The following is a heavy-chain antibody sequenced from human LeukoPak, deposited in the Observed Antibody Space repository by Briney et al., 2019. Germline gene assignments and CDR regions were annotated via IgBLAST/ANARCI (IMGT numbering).Heavy chain of an antibody. Sequence: SETLSLTCTVSGGSISSYYWSWIRQPPGEGLEWIGYIFYSGSTNYNPSLKSRVTISVDTSKNQFSLKLSSVTAADTAVYYCATFSWGSFDYWGQGTLVTVSS. D-gene: IGHD3-16*01. CDR1: GGSISSYY. V-gene: IGHV4-59*01. CDR3: ATFSWGSFDY. CDR2: IFYSGST. J-gene: IGHJ4*02.